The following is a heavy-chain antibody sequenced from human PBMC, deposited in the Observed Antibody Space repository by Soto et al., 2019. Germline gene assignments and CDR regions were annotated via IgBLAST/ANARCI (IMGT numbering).Heavy chain of an antibody. D-gene: IGHD5-18*01. CDR3: AKAQYSYGAATIDY. CDR1: GFTFDDYA. V-gene: IGHV3-9*01. J-gene: IGHJ4*02. Sequence: EVQLVESGGGLVQPGRSLRLSCAASGFTFDDYAMHWVRQAPGKGLEWVSGISWNSGSIGYADSVKGRFTISRDNAKNSLYLQMNSLSAEDTALYYCAKAQYSYGAATIDYWGQGTLVTVSS. CDR2: ISWNSGSI.